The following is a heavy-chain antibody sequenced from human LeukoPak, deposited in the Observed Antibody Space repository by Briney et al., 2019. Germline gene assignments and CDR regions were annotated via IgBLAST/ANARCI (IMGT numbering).Heavy chain of an antibody. V-gene: IGHV3-13*01. J-gene: IGHJ3*01. Sequence: PGGSLRLSCAASGCSVSNSDMHWVRQVIGNGLEWVSVIGSSGDIYYSGSVKGRFTISRDSAKNSFDLQMNNLRAGDTAMYYCARGGPGEALHVWGQGTMVTVSS. CDR3: ARGGPGEALHV. CDR2: IGSSGDI. CDR1: GCSVSNSD. D-gene: IGHD3-10*01.